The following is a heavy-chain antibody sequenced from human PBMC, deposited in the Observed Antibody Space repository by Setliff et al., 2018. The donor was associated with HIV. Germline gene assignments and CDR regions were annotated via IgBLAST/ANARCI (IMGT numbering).Heavy chain of an antibody. J-gene: IGHJ4*02. Sequence: GESLKISCKGFGYSFSDNWIGWVRQMPGKGLEWMGIIYPDDSDSRYSPSFQGQVTISADKSVSTAYLQWDSLKASDTAMYYCTRRRRAPGTGDLEAYWGQGTLVTVSS. CDR2: IYPDDSDS. V-gene: IGHV5-51*01. D-gene: IGHD7-27*01. CDR3: TRRRRAPGTGDLEAY. CDR1: GYSFSDNW.